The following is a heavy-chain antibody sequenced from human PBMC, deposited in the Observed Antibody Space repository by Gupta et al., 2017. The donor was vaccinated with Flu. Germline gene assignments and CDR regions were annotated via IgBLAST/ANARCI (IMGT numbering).Heavy chain of an antibody. J-gene: IGHJ4*02. CDR1: GGSISSSRYY. V-gene: IGHV4-39*02. CDR2: IYFSGST. CDR3: ARVPLASLAFDY. D-gene: IGHD3-3*02. Sequence: QLQLQESGPGLVKPSETLSLTCTVSGGSISSSRYYWGWIRQPPGKGLAWIGNIYFSGSTYYNPSLKSRVTISLDTSKNHFSLRLSSVTAADTAVYFCARVPLASLAFDYWGQGALVTVSS.